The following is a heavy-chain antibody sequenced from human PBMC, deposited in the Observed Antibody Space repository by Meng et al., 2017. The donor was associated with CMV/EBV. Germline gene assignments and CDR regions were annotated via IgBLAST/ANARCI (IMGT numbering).Heavy chain of an antibody. CDR1: GYAFTAYF. D-gene: IGHD3-3*01. CDR3: ARDQSDYDFWSGWSYGMDV. J-gene: IGHJ6*02. V-gene: IGHV1-2*02. Sequence: ASVKVSCKTSGYAFTAYFMHWVRQAPGQGLEWMGWINPNSGGTNYAQKFQGRVTMTRDTSISTAYMELNRLRSDDTAVYYCARDQSDYDFWSGWSYGMDVWGQGTTVTVSS. CDR2: INPNSGGT.